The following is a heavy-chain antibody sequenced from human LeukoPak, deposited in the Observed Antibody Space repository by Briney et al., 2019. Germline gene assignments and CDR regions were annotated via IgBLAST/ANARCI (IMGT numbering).Heavy chain of an antibody. CDR3: AKDQSRVGASDPFDY. CDR1: GFTFSSCA. Sequence: GGSLRLSCEASGFTFSSCAMTWVRQTAGKGLEWVSSISGSGATTYYADSVKGRFTISRDNSNNTLYLQMNSLRAEDTAVYYCAKDQSRVGASDPFDYWGQGVWVSVSS. J-gene: IGHJ4*02. V-gene: IGHV3-23*01. CDR2: ISGSGATT. D-gene: IGHD1-26*01.